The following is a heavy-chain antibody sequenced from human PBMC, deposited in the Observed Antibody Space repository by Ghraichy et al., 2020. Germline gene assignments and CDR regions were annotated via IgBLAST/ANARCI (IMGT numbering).Heavy chain of an antibody. Sequence: SETLSLTCAVSGGSISSGGYSWSWIRQPPGKGLEWIGYIYHSGSTYYNPSLKSRVTISVDRSKNQFSLKLSSVTAADTAVYYCARDVRYCSGGSCYSNWFDPWGKGTLVTVAS. CDR3: ARDVRYCSGGSCYSNWFDP. D-gene: IGHD2-15*01. V-gene: IGHV4-30-2*01. CDR1: GGSISSGGYS. CDR2: IYHSGST. J-gene: IGHJ5*02.